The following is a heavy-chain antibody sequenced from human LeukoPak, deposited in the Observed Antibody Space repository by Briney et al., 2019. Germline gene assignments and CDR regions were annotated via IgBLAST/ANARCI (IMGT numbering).Heavy chain of an antibody. V-gene: IGHV4-34*01. CDR2: INHSGST. CDR3: ANPRVYAFDI. CDR1: GGSFSGYY. D-gene: IGHD3-10*01. J-gene: IGHJ3*02. Sequence: SETLSLTCAVYGGSFSGYYWSWIRQPPGKGLEWIGEINHSGSTNYNPSLKSRVTTSVDTSKNQFSLKLSSVTAADTAVYYCANPRVYAFDIWGQGTMVTVSS.